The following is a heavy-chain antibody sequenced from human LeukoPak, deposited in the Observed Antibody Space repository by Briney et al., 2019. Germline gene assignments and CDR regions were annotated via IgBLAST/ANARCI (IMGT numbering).Heavy chain of an antibody. Sequence: PGGSLRLSCAASGFTFSSYWMSWVRQAPGKGLEWVANIKQDGSEKYYVDSVKGRFTISRDNAKNSLYLQMNSLRAEDTAVYYCARDTSGFGELLDYYYYYYMDVWGKGTTVTVSS. J-gene: IGHJ6*03. D-gene: IGHD3-10*01. CDR3: ARDTSGFGELLDYYYYYYMDV. CDR2: IKQDGSEK. CDR1: GFTFSSYW. V-gene: IGHV3-7*01.